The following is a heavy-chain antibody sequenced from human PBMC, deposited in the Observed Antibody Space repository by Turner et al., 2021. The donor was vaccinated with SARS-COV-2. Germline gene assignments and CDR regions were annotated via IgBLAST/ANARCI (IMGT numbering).Heavy chain of an antibody. CDR3: ARLRPTQNFDY. D-gene: IGHD1-1*01. Sequence: QLQLQESGPGLVKPSETLSLTCTVSGGSISSSSYYWGWIRQPPGKGLEWIGSIYYSGSTYYNPSLKNRVTISVDTSKNQFSLKLSSVTAADTAVYYCARLRPTQNFDYWGQGTLVTVSS. CDR2: IYYSGST. J-gene: IGHJ4*02. CDR1: GGSISSSSYY. V-gene: IGHV4-39*01.